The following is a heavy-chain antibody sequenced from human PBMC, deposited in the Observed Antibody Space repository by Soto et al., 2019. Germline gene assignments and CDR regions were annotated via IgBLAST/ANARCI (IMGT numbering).Heavy chain of an antibody. J-gene: IGHJ4*01. D-gene: IGHD3-9*01. CDR1: GYIFNNYW. CDR3: ARLDTIFDFYN. Sequence: VESLKISCQGSGYIFNNYWIGWVRQMPGKGLEWMGIIYPGDSDTRYSPSFQGQVTISADKSISTAYLQWSSLKASDTAMYYCARLDTIFDFYNWGHGTLVTVS. CDR2: IYPGDSDT. V-gene: IGHV5-51*01.